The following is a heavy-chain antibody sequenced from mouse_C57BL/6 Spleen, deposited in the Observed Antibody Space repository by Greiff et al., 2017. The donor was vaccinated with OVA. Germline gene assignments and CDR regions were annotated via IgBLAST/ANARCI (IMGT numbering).Heavy chain of an antibody. D-gene: IGHD1-1*01. CDR3: ARSGYYDGYYYAMDY. V-gene: IGHV1-76*01. J-gene: IGHJ4*01. CDR1: GYTFTDYY. Sequence: QVQLQQSGAELVRPGASVKLSCKASGYTFTDYYINWVKQRPGQGLEWIARIYPGSGNTYYNEKFKGKATLTAEKSSSPAYMQLSSLTSEAAAVYFCARSGYYDGYYYAMDYWGQGTSVTVSS. CDR2: IYPGSGNT.